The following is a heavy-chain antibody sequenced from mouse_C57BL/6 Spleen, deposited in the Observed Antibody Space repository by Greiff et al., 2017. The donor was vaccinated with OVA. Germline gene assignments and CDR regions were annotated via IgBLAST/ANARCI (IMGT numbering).Heavy chain of an antibody. CDR1: GYTFTSYW. J-gene: IGHJ4*01. Sequence: QVQLQQPGAELVRPGTSVKLSCKASGYTFTSYWMHWVKQRPGQGLEWIGVIDPSDSYTNYNQKFKGKATLTVDTSSSTAYMQLSSLTSEDSAVYYCADSSGYPYYAMDYWGQGTSVTVSS. D-gene: IGHD3-2*02. CDR2: IDPSDSYT. CDR3: ADSSGYPYYAMDY. V-gene: IGHV1-59*01.